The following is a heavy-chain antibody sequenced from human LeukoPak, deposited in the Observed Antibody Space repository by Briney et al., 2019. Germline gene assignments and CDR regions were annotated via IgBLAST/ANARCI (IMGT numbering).Heavy chain of an antibody. CDR2: MNPNSGNT. J-gene: IGHJ6*02. Sequence: ASVKVSCKASGYTFTSDDINWVRQATGQGLEWMGWMNPNSGNTGYAQKFQGRVTMTRNTSISTAYMELSSLRSEDTALYYCARSVVPAAKTMRWYHYYGMDVWGQGTTVTVPS. CDR3: ARSVVPAAKTMRWYHYYGMDV. CDR1: GYTFTSDD. D-gene: IGHD2-2*01. V-gene: IGHV1-8*01.